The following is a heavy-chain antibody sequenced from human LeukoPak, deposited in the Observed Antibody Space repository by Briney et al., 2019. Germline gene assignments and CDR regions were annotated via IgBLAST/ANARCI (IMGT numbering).Heavy chain of an antibody. CDR3: AKGLEYQLLVGYDYYGMDV. Sequence: ETLSLTCTVSGGSISSSSYYWGWVRQAPGKGLEWVSVISGSGGSTFYADSVKGRFTISRDNSKNTLYLQMNSLRAEDTAIYYCAKGLEYQLLVGYDYYGMDVWGQGTTVTVSS. CDR2: ISGSGGST. J-gene: IGHJ6*02. D-gene: IGHD2-2*01. V-gene: IGHV3-23*01. CDR1: GGSISSSSYY.